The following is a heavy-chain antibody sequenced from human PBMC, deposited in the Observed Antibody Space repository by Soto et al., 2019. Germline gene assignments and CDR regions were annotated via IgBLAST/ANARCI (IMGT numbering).Heavy chain of an antibody. D-gene: IGHD3-10*01. CDR3: ARASVGVRGVIYYYYMDV. CDR1: GGSISSYY. J-gene: IGHJ6*03. CDR2: IYYSGST. V-gene: IGHV4-59*01. Sequence: SETLSLTCTVSGGSISSYYWSWIRQPPGEGLEWIGYIYYSGSTNYNPSLKSRVTISVDTSKNQFSLKLSSVTAADTAVYYCARASVGVRGVIYYYYMDVWGKGTTVTVSS.